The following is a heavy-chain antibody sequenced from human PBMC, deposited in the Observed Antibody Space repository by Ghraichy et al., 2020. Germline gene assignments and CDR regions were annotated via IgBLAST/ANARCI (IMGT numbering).Heavy chain of an antibody. CDR1: GGSFSGYY. Sequence: SETLSLTCAVYGGSFSGYYWSWIRQPPGKGLEWIGEINHSGSTNYNPSLKSRVTISVDTSKNQFSLKLTSVTAADTAVYYCARGPGQLWFHWGQGTLVTVSS. CDR3: ARGPGQLWFH. V-gene: IGHV4-34*01. J-gene: IGHJ4*02. CDR2: INHSGST. D-gene: IGHD5-18*01.